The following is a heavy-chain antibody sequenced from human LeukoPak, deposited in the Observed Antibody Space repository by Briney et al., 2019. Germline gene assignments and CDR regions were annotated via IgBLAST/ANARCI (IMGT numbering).Heavy chain of an antibody. J-gene: IGHJ5*02. V-gene: IGHV4-59*01. D-gene: IGHD3-9*01. CDR3: ARVSLYYDILTGYHNWFDP. Sequence: SETLSLTCTVSGGSISSYYWSWIRQPPGEGLEWIGYIYYSGSTNYNPSLKSRVTISVDTSKNQFSLKLSSVTAADTAVYYCARVSLYYDILTGYHNWFDPWGQGTLVTVSS. CDR2: IYYSGST. CDR1: GGSISSYY.